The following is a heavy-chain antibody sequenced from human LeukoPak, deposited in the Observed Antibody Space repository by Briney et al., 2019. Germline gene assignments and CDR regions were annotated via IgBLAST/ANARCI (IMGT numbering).Heavy chain of an antibody. CDR2: ISSSDSTI. J-gene: IGHJ6*04. V-gene: IGHV3-48*03. CDR3: AELGITMIGGV. CDR1: GFTFRSYE. D-gene: IGHD3-10*02. Sequence: GGALRLSCAASGFTFRSYEMNWVRQAPGKGLDGVSYISSSDSTIYYADSVKGRFTISRDNAKNSLYLQMNSLRAEDTAVYYCAELGITMIGGVWGKGTTVTISS.